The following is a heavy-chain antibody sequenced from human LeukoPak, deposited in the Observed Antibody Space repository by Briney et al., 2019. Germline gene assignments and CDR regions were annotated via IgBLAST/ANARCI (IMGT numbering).Heavy chain of an antibody. CDR1: GFPFSSYG. J-gene: IGHJ4*02. CDR3: ARGRYSGSPYYFDY. V-gene: IGHV3-33*01. Sequence: PGRSLRLSCAASGFPFSSYGMHWVRQAPGKGLEWVGVIWSDGSNKYYADSLKGRFTISRDNSKNTLYLQMNSLRAEDTAVYYCARGRYSGSPYYFDYWGQGTLVTVSS. CDR2: IWSDGSNK. D-gene: IGHD6-13*01.